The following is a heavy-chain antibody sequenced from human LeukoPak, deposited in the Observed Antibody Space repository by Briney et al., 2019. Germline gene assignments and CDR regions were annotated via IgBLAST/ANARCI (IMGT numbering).Heavy chain of an antibody. D-gene: IGHD6-25*01. CDR1: GFTFSTYE. V-gene: IGHV3-48*03. Sequence: SGGSLRLSCEASGFTFSTYEMNWVRQTPGKGLEWVSCIGSSGSTIYYADSVKGRFTTSRDNGKNSLYLQMNSLRVEDTAVYYCARDGTPNYSSGWVYMDVWGEGTTVTISS. CDR3: ARDGTPNYSSGWVYMDV. J-gene: IGHJ6*03. CDR2: IGSSGSTI.